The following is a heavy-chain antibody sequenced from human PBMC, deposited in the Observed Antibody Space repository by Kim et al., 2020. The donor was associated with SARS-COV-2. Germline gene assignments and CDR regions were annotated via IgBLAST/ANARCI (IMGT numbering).Heavy chain of an antibody. V-gene: IGHV3-33*06. Sequence: GGSLRLSCAASGFTFSSYGMHWVRQAPGKGLEWVAVIWYDGSNKYYADSVKGRFTISRDNSKNTLYLQMNSLRAEDTAVYYCAKVSSGWYDDYYGMDVWGQGTTVTVSS. CDR1: GFTFSSYG. CDR2: IWYDGSNK. CDR3: AKVSSGWYDDYYGMDV. J-gene: IGHJ6*02. D-gene: IGHD6-19*01.